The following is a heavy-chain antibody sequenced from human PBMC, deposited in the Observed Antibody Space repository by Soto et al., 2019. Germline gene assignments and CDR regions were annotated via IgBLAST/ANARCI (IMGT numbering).Heavy chain of an antibody. V-gene: IGHV5-51*04. CDR3: ARAAGEGYFFDY. CDR2: IYPDDFDA. D-gene: IGHD2-21*01. J-gene: IGHJ4*02. CDR1: GYNFRTSW. Sequence: GESLKISCKASGYNFRTSWIAWVRQMPGKGLEWMGIIYPDDFDARYSPSFQGQVTISADILINTAYLQWRSLQASDTAIYYCARAAGEGYFFDYWGRGTLVTVSS.